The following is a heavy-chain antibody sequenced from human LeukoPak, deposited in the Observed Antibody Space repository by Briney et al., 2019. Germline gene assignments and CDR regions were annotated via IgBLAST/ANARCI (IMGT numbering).Heavy chain of an antibody. CDR3: ARGGSTSCYGICGGWFDP. CDR1: GYTFTGYY. D-gene: IGHD2-2*01. J-gene: IGHJ5*02. Sequence: ASVKVSCKASGYTFTGYYMHWVRQAPGQGLEWMGWINPKSGGTNYAQKSQGRVTITWDTSITTVYMELSTLRSDDTAVYYCARGGSTSCYGICGGWFDPWGQGTLVTVSS. CDR2: INPKSGGT. V-gene: IGHV1-2*02.